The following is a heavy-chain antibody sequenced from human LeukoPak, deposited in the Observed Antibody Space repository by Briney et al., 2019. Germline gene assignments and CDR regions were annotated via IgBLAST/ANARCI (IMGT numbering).Heavy chain of an antibody. D-gene: IGHD5-18*01. CDR1: GGSISSYY. CDR3: AREPRVDTAMVKGYFDY. J-gene: IGHJ4*02. V-gene: IGHV4-59*01. Sequence: SETLSLTCTVSGGSISSYYWSWIRQPPGKGREWIGYIYYSGSTNYIPSLKSRVTISVDTSKNQFSLKLSSVTAAVTAVYYCAREPRVDTAMVKGYFDYWGQGTLVTVSS. CDR2: IYYSGST.